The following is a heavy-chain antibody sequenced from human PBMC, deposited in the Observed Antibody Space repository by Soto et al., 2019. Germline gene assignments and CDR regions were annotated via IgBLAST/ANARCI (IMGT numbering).Heavy chain of an antibody. CDR3: ARARIAMPSNWFAP. CDR1: GFTFSSYV. V-gene: IGHV3-30-3*01. D-gene: IGHD2-2*01. CDR2: ISYDGSNK. J-gene: IGHJ5*02. Sequence: QVQLVESGGGVVRPGRSLRLSCAASGFTFSSYVMHWVRQAPGKGLEWVAVISYDGSNKYYADSVKGRFTISRDNSKNTLYLQMNSLRAEDTAVYYCARARIAMPSNWFAPWGQGNLVIVSS.